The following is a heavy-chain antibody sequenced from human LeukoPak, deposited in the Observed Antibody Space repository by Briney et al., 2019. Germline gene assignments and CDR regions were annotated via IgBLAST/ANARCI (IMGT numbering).Heavy chain of an antibody. CDR3: ARRLRPGSSSWLDS. V-gene: IGHV4-4*09. J-gene: IGHJ5*01. CDR2: IYTSGSP. D-gene: IGHD3-10*01. Sequence: SETLSLTCTVSGGSITSYSWTWIRQPPGKGLEYIGYIYTSGSPNYNPSLTSRVTISLDTSKNQFSLKLSSVTAADTAVYYCARRLRPGSSSWLDSWCQGTLVTVSS. CDR1: GGSITSYS.